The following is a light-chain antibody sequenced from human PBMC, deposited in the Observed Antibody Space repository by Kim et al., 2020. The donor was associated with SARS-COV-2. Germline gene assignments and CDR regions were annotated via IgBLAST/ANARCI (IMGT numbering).Light chain of an antibody. CDR1: QAVSNK. V-gene: IGKV3-15*01. J-gene: IGKJ5*01. CDR3: QQYNSWSSIT. CDR2: GAS. Sequence: EIVMTQSPATLSVSPGERATLSCRASQAVSNKVVWYQQRPGQAPRLLIYGASTRATGIPDRFSGSGSGTEFTLTISSLQSEDFAVYYCQQYNSWSSITFGQGTRLEIK.